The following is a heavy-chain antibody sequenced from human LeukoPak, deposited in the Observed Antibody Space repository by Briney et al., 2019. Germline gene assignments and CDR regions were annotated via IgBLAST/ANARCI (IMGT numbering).Heavy chain of an antibody. Sequence: GGSLRLSCAASGFTLSSHGMHWVRQAPGKGLEWVAFIRYDGNNKYYADSVKGRFTISRDNSKNMLYLQMNSLRTEDTAVYYCAKLWFPTRVDSDAFDIWGQGTMVTVS. J-gene: IGHJ3*02. CDR3: AKLWFPTRVDSDAFDI. CDR2: IRYDGNNK. D-gene: IGHD4-23*01. V-gene: IGHV3-30*02. CDR1: GFTLSSHG.